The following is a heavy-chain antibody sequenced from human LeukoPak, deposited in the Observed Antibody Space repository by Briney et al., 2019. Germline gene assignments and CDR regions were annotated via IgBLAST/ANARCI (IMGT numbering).Heavy chain of an antibody. Sequence: SETLSLTCTVSVGSISSYYGSWIRQPPGKGLEWIGYIYYSGSTNYNPSLKSRVTISVDTSKNQFSLKLSSVTAADTAVYYCAAAIAVAGTPLDYWGQGTLVTVSS. CDR1: VGSISSYY. CDR2: IYYSGST. D-gene: IGHD6-19*01. V-gene: IGHV4-59*01. CDR3: AAAIAVAGTPLDY. J-gene: IGHJ4*02.